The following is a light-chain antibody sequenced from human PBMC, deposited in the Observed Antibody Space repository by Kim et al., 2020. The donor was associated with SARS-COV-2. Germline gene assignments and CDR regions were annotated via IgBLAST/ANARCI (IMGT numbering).Light chain of an antibody. J-gene: IGLJ3*02. V-gene: IGLV2-14*03. CDR1: SSDVGGYNY. CDR2: DVS. CDR3: SSYTSSSIWV. Sequence: QSVVTQPASVSGSPGQSITISCTGTSSDVGGYNYVSWYQQHPGKAPKVMIYDVSNRPSGVSNRFSGSKSGNTASLTISGLQAEDEADYYCSSYTSSSIWVFGGGTKVTVL.